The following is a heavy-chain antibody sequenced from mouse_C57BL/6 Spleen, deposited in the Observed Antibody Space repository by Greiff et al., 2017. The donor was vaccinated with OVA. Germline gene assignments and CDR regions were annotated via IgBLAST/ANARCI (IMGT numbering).Heavy chain of an antibody. CDR1: GYTFTSYW. Sequence: VQLQQPVAELVMPGASVKLSCKASGYTFTSYWMHWVKQRPGQGLEWIGEIDPSDSYTNYNQKFKGKSTLTVDKSSSTAYMQLSSLTSEDSAVYYCARRGPSRYFDVWGTGTTVTVSS. V-gene: IGHV1-69*01. CDR3: ARRGPSRYFDV. CDR2: IDPSDSYT. J-gene: IGHJ1*03.